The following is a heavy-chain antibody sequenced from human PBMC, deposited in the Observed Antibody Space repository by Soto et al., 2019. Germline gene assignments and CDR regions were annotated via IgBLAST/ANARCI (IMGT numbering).Heavy chain of an antibody. CDR1: GFTFSSYA. CDR2: ISGSGGST. D-gene: IGHD4-17*01. J-gene: IGHJ6*03. CDR3: AKDPSYGDYYCYYYMVV. V-gene: IGHV3-23*01. Sequence: EVQLLESGGGLVQPGGSLRLSCAASGFTFSSYAMSWVRQAPGKGLEWVSAISGSGGSTYYADSVKGRFTISRDNSKNTLYLQMNSPRAEDTAVYYCAKDPSYGDYYCYYYMVVGRKGTTVTVSS.